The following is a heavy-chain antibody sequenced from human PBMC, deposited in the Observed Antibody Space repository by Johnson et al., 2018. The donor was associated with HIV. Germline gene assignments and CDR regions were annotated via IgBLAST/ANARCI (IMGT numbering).Heavy chain of an antibody. CDR3: ARAGVGAGAFDI. CDR2: IGTAGDT. Sequence: VQLVESGGGLVQPGGSLRLSCAASGFTVSSNYMSWVRQAPGKGLEWVSAIGTAGDTYYPGSVKGRFTISRENAKNSLYLQMNSLRAGDTAVYYCARAGVGAGAFDIWGQGTMVTVSS. V-gene: IGHV3-13*01. CDR1: GFTVSSNY. J-gene: IGHJ3*02. D-gene: IGHD1-26*01.